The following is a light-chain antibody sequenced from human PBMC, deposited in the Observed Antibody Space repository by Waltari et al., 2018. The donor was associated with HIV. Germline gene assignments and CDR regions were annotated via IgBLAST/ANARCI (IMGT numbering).Light chain of an antibody. V-gene: IGLV2-11*01. J-gene: IGLJ3*02. CDR2: DVS. CDR1: SSDVGSYNY. CDR3: CSYAGMYTWV. Sequence: QSSLTQPRSVSGSPGQSVTISCSGTSSDVGSYNYVSWYQQHPGKAPKVMIDDVSKRPSGVPDRCSGSKSGKTASLTSSGLQAEDEADYYCCSYAGMYTWVFGGGTKLTVL.